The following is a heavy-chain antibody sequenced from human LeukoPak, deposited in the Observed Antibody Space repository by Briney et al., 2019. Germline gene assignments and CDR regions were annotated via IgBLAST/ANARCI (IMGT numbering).Heavy chain of an antibody. V-gene: IGHV4-59*01. CDR3: ARSAYCSSTSCQQGSSAFDP. CDR1: GGSISSYY. Sequence: SETLSLTCTVSGGSISSYYWSWIRQPPGKGLEWIGYIYYSGSTNYNPTLKSRVTISVDTSKNQFPLKLSSVTAADTAVYYCARSAYCSSTSCQQGSSAFDPWGQGTLVTVSS. D-gene: IGHD2-2*01. CDR2: IYYSGST. J-gene: IGHJ5*02.